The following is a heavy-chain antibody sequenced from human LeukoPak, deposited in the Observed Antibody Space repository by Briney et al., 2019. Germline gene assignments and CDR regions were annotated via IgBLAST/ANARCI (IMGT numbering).Heavy chain of an antibody. Sequence: GGSRRLSCAVSGFTFMNYAMSWVRPVPGKGLEWVAAIDTTVYRRNYTDSLEGRFTISRDNSKNTACLQVKSLKTEDTAVLYCTRHEDNGGYEEYFPTWGPGSLVTASS. J-gene: IGHJ1*01. CDR2: IDTTVYRR. D-gene: IGHD6-19*01. CDR3: TRHEDNGGYEEYFPT. V-gene: IGHV3-23*05. CDR1: GFTFMNYA.